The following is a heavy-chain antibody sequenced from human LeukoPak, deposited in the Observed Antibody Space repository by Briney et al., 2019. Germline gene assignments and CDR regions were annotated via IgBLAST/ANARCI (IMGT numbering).Heavy chain of an antibody. CDR1: GYTFTSYG. D-gene: IGHD3-22*01. CDR2: ISAYNGNT. V-gene: IGHV1-18*01. CDR3: ARDRYYDSGGYVPLGY. J-gene: IGHJ4*02. Sequence: ASVKVSCKASGYTFTSYGISWVRQAPGQGLEWMGWISAYNGNTNYAQKLQGRVTMTTDTSTSTAYMELRSLRSDDTAVYYCARDRYYDSGGYVPLGYWGQGPLIIVSA.